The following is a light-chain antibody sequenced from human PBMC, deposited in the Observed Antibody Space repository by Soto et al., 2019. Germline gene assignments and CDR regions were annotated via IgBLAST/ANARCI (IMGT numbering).Light chain of an antibody. V-gene: IGKV1-39*01. CDR1: QCISSY. CDR2: AAS. J-gene: IGKJ4*01. Sequence: IQMTQSPSSLAASVGDRVTITCRASQCISSYVNWYRQKPGKGPTLLIYAASSLESGVPSRFSGSGSGTDFTLTISSLQPEDFATYYCQQSYSTPLTFGGGTKVDIK. CDR3: QQSYSTPLT.